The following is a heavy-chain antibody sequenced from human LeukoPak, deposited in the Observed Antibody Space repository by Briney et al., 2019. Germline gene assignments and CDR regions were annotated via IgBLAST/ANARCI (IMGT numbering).Heavy chain of an antibody. CDR1: GFTFSSYC. CDR2: INSDGSST. CDR3: ARVIGIVGATD. Sequence: GGSLRLSCAASGFTFSSYCMHWVRQAPGKGLVWFSRINSDGSSTSYADSVKGRFTISRDNAKNTLYMQMNSMRDEDTAVYYCARVIGIVGATDWGQGTLVTVSS. V-gene: IGHV3-74*01. D-gene: IGHD1-26*01. J-gene: IGHJ4*02.